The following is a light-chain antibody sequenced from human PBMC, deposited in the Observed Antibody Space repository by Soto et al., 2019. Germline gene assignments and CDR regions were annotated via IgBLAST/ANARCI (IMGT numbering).Light chain of an antibody. CDR3: QQYSNWPLT. J-gene: IGKJ4*01. V-gene: IGKV3-15*01. CDR1: QSVSSSY. Sequence: EIVLTHSPGTLSLSPWEIATLSCRASQSVSSSYLAWYQQKPGQAPNLLIYGASTRATGIPARFSGSGSGTEFTLTINSLQSEDFAVYYCQQYSNWPLTFGGGTKVDIK. CDR2: GAS.